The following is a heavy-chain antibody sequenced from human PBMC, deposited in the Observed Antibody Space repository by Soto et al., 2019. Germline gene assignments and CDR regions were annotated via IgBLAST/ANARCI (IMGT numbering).Heavy chain of an antibody. CDR3: ARVDTSVGATCVSY. V-gene: IGHV4-31*11. CDR2: IYYSGST. Sequence: SETLSLTCAVYGGSISSGGYYWSWIRQHPGKGLEWIGYIYYSGSTYYNPSLKSRVTISVGTSKNQFSLKLSSVTAADTAVYYCARVDTSVGATCVSYWGQGTLVTVS. J-gene: IGHJ4*02. CDR1: GGSISSGGYY. D-gene: IGHD1-26*01.